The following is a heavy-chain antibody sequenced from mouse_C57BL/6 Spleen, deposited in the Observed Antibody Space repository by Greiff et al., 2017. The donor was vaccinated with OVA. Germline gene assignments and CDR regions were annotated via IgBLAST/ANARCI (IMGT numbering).Heavy chain of an antibody. CDR2: IDPSDSET. V-gene: IGHV1-52*01. CDR1: GYTFTSYW. J-gene: IGHJ3*01. Sequence: VQLQQPGAELVRPGSSVKLSCKASGYTFTSYWMHWVKQRPIQGLEWIGNIDPSDSETHYNQKFKDKATLTVDKSSSTAYMQLSSLTSEDSAVYYCARGRSRITTVDWGQGTLVTVSA. CDR3: ARGRSRITTVD. D-gene: IGHD1-1*01.